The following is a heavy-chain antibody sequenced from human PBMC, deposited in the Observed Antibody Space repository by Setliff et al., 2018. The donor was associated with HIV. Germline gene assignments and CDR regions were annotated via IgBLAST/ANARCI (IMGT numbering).Heavy chain of an antibody. D-gene: IGHD3-10*01. CDR3: ATAGAYYYGSGSYHASGY. J-gene: IGHJ4*02. Sequence: ASVKVSCKVSGYTLTELSMHWVRQAPGEGLEWMGRVDPQDGETKYAEKFQGRVTITADTSTDTSDMELSSLRSEDTAVYYCATAGAYYYGSGSYHASGYWGQGTLVTVSS. CDR1: GYTLTELS. CDR2: VDPQDGET. V-gene: IGHV1-24*01.